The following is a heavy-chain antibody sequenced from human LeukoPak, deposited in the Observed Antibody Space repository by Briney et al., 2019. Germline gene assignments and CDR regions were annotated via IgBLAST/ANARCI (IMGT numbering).Heavy chain of an antibody. CDR1: GFTFSSYA. CDR2: ISGSGGST. J-gene: IGHJ3*02. V-gene: IGHV3-23*01. Sequence: GGSLRLSCAASGFTFSSYAMSWVRQAPGKGLEWVSAISGSGGSTYYADSVKGRFTISRDNSKNTLYLQMNSVRAEDTAVYYCAKRVGANGGAFDIWGQGTMVTVSS. CDR3: AKRVGANGGAFDI. D-gene: IGHD1-26*01.